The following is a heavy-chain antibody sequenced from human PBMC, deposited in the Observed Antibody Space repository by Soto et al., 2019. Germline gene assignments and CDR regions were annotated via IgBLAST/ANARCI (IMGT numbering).Heavy chain of an antibody. D-gene: IGHD5-12*01. V-gene: IGHV3-21*01. CDR1: GFTFSRVS. Sequence: PGGSLRLSCEASGFTFSRVSMNWVRQVPGKGLEWVASISSGSSDTWYADSLKGRFTISRDNAKSSLYLQMNNLRVDDTALYFCTRVDGYTHPSDFWGQGTQVTVSS. CDR3: TRVDGYTHPSDF. J-gene: IGHJ4*02. CDR2: ISSGSSDT.